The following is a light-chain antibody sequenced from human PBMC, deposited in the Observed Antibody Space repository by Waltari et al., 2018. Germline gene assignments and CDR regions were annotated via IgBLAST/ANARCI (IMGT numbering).Light chain of an antibody. V-gene: IGLV3-25*03. CDR3: HSADISGTYVV. CDR1: ALPKHY. J-gene: IGLJ2*01. CDR2: KDN. Sequence: SYELTQPPSVSVSPGQTARISCSGDALPKHYAYWYQQKPGQATVLLIYKDNGRPSWIAERIAGYRSGKTVTLSISGVQAEDEADYYCHSADISGTYVVVGGGTMLTV.